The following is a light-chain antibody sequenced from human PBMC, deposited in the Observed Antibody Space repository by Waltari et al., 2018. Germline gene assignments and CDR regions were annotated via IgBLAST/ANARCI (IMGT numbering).Light chain of an antibody. J-gene: IGLJ1*01. CDR1: SSEVGGYKY. V-gene: IGLV2-14*01. Sequence: QSAPPQPASVSGAPGKSVTLSWHGTSSEVGGYKYVSWYQQHPGKAPKLMIYEVSNRPSGVSNRFSGSKSGNTASLTISGLQAEDEADYYCSSYTSSSTYVFGTGTKVTVL. CDR2: EVS. CDR3: SSYTSSSTYV.